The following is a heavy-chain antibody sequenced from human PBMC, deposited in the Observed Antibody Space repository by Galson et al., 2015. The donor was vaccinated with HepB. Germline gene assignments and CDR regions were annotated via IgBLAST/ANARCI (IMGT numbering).Heavy chain of an antibody. V-gene: IGHV3-23*01. D-gene: IGHD3-22*01. CDR2: ISGSGGST. CDR3: AKEWGYDYYDSSGYLRGFDY. Sequence: SLRLSCAASGSTFSSYAMSWVRQAPGKGLEWVSAISGSGGSTYYADSVKGRFTISRDNSKNTLYLQMNSLRAEDTAVYYCAKEWGYDYYDSSGYLRGFDYWGQGTLVTVSS. J-gene: IGHJ4*02. CDR1: GSTFSSYA.